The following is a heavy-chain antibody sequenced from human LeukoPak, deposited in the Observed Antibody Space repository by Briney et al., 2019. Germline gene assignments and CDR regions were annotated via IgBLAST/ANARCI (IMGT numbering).Heavy chain of an antibody. Sequence: ASVKVSRKASGYTFTGYYMHWVRQAPGQGLEWMGLVDPEDGETIYAEKFQGRVTITADTSTDTAYMELSSLRSEDTAVCYCVVVPAAIRNSVWFDPWGQGTLVTVSS. CDR1: GYTFTGYY. D-gene: IGHD2-2*02. V-gene: IGHV1-69-2*01. J-gene: IGHJ5*02. CDR2: VDPEDGET. CDR3: VVVPAAIRNSVWFDP.